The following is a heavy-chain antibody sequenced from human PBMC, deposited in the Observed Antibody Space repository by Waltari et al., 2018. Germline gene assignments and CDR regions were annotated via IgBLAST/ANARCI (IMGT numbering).Heavy chain of an antibody. V-gene: IGHV1-3*01. CDR3: ARGRGGLAFLDP. D-gene: IGHD3-3*02. CDR2: INAGNGNT. CDR1: GYNFTSYA. J-gene: IGHJ5*02. Sequence: QVQLVQSGAEVTKPGASVKVSCKAAGYNFTSYAMHWVRQAPGQRLEWMGWINAGNGNTKYSQKFQGRVTITRDTSASTAYMELSSLRSEDTAVYYCARGRGGLAFLDPWGQGTLVTVSS.